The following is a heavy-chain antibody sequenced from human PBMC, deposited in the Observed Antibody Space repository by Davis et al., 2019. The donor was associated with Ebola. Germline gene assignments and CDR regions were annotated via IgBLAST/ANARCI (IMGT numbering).Heavy chain of an antibody. CDR3: ARDPKEQLWYTYYYYGMDV. V-gene: IGHV1-8*02. D-gene: IGHD5-18*01. Sequence: AASVKVSCKASGYTFTGFYIHWVRQATGQGLEWMGWMNPNSGNTGYAQKFQGRITMTRNTSINTAYMELNSLRSEDTAVYYCARDPKEQLWYTYYYYGMDVWGQGTTVTVSS. CDR1: GYTFTGFY. J-gene: IGHJ6*02. CDR2: MNPNSGNT.